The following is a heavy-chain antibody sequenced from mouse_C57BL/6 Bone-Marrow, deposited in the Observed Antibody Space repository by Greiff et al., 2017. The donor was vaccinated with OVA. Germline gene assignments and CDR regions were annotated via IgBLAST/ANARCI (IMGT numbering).Heavy chain of an antibody. CDR3: ARADSSGPWFAY. CDR2: IYPGSGNT. Sequence: VKLVESGAELVRPGASVKLSCKASGYTFTDYYINWVKQRPGQGLAWIARIYPGSGNTYYNEKFKGKATLTAEKSSSTAYMQLSSLTSEDSAVYFCARADSSGPWFAYWGQGTLVTVSA. V-gene: IGHV1-76*01. D-gene: IGHD3-2*02. CDR1: GYTFTDYY. J-gene: IGHJ3*01.